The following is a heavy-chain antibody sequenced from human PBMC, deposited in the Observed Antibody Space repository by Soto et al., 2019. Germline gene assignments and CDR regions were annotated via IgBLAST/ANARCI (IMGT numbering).Heavy chain of an antibody. CDR2: IYPGDSDT. V-gene: IGHV5-51*01. Sequence: PGESLKISCKGSGYSFTSYWIGWVRQMPGKGLEWMGIIYPGDSDTRYSPSFQGQVTISADKSISTAYLQWSSLKASDTAMYYCATTYFFCLGSYSPPPLGYYYMDVWGKGTTVTVSS. D-gene: IGHD3-10*02. CDR1: GYSFTSYW. J-gene: IGHJ6*03. CDR3: ATTYFFCLGSYSPPPLGYYYMDV.